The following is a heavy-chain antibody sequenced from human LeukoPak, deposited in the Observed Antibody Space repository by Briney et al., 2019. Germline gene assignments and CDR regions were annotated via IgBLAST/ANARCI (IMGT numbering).Heavy chain of an antibody. CDR2: IASDGSST. CDR1: RFTFSSYW. D-gene: IGHD2-2*01. Sequence: GGSLRLSCEASRFTFSSYWMNWVRQAPGKGLVWVSRIASDGSSTTYADSVKGRFSISRDNAKNTLYLQMNSLRAEDTAVYYCAKGGVPVVSPAVNWGQGTLVTVSS. CDR3: AKGGVPVVSPAVN. J-gene: IGHJ4*02. V-gene: IGHV3-74*01.